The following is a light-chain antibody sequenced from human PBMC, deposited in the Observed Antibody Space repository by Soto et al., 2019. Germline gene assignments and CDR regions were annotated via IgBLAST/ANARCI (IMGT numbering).Light chain of an antibody. J-gene: IGKJ5*01. Sequence: EIVLTQSPATLSLSPGERDTLSCRASQSVTNYLAWYQQKAGQAPRLLIYETIHRATGIPARFSGSGSGTDFTLTISSLEPEDFAVYYCQHRSHWLITFGQGTRLEIK. CDR3: QHRSHWLIT. CDR2: ETI. V-gene: IGKV3-11*01. CDR1: QSVTNY.